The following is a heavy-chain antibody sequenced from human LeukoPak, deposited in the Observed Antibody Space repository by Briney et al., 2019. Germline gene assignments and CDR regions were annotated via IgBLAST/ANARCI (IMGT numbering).Heavy chain of an antibody. CDR2: INSDGSRA. V-gene: IGHV3-74*01. CDR1: GFTFRNCW. D-gene: IGHD6-19*01. Sequence: GGSLRLSCAASGFTFRNCWMHWVRQAPGKGLVWVSRINSDGSRAYYADSVKGRFTIFRDNAKNTLYLQMDSLGAEDTAVYYCAREYSSGPDYWGQGTLVTVSS. J-gene: IGHJ4*02. CDR3: AREYSSGPDY.